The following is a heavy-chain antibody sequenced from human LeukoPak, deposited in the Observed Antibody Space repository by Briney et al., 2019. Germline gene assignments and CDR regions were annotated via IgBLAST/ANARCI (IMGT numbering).Heavy chain of an antibody. Sequence: GGSLRLSCAASGFTFSSYSMNWVGQAPGKGLEWISYIGTSTSFIYYADSVKGRFTISRDNAKNSLYLQTNSLRDEDTAVYYCASRFIVGADGVFDIWGQGTMVTVSS. V-gene: IGHV3-48*02. D-gene: IGHD1-26*01. CDR2: IGTSTSFI. CDR3: ASRFIVGADGVFDI. J-gene: IGHJ3*02. CDR1: GFTFSSYS.